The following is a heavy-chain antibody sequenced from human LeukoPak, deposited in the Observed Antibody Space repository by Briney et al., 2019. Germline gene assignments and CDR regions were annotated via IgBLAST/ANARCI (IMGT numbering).Heavy chain of an antibody. V-gene: IGHV3-48*03. J-gene: IGHJ4*02. CDR1: GFTFSSYE. D-gene: IGHD3-3*01. CDR3: AREDGEECFDY. Sequence: GGSLRLSCAASGFTFSSYEMNWVRQAPGKGLEWLSYISSSDDSIYYADSAKGRFTISRDNAKNSLYLQMNSLRAEDTAVYYCAREDGEECFDYWGQGTLVTVSS. CDR2: ISSSDDSI.